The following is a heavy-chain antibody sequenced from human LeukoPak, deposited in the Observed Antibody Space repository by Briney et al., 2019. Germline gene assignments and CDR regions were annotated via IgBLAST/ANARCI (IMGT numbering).Heavy chain of an antibody. J-gene: IGHJ3*02. CDR2: IYTTGTT. CDR3: ARDGYINDAFDI. V-gene: IGHV4-61*02. D-gene: IGHD5-24*01. Sequence: SETLSLTCTVSGDSISSGSYYWTWIRQAAGEGLEWIGRIYTTGTTKYNPSLQSRVTISLDTSKNQFSLNLDSMTAADTAVYYCARDGYINDAFDIWGQGTMVIVSS. CDR1: GDSISSGSYY.